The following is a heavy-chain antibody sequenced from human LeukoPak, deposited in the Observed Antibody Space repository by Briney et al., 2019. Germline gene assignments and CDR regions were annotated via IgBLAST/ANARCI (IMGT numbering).Heavy chain of an antibody. Sequence: ASVKVSCKASGYTFTSYDINWVRQATGQGLEWMGWMNPNSGNTGYAQKFQGRVTMTRNTSISTAYMELRSLRSDDTAVYYCARRGPQIAFDIWGQGTMVTVSS. CDR2: MNPNSGNT. CDR1: GYTFTSYD. J-gene: IGHJ3*02. CDR3: ARRGPQIAFDI. V-gene: IGHV1-8*01.